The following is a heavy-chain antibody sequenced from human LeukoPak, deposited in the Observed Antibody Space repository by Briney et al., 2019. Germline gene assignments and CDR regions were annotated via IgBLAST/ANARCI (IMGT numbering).Heavy chain of an antibody. D-gene: IGHD2-15*01. CDR1: GLAFSAYK. CDR2: ISTDGYTT. J-gene: IGHJ4*02. CDR3: VVGGSPGC. Sequence: GGSLRLSCAASGLAFSAYKMHWVRQAPRKGLVWVSRISTDGYTTDYADFVQGRFTASRDNTKNTWSLEMNSLRAEDTAAYYCVVGGSPGCWGQGTLVTVSS. V-gene: IGHV3-74*01.